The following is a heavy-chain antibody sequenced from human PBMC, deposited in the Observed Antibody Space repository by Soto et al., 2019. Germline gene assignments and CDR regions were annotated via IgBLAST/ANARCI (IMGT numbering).Heavy chain of an antibody. J-gene: IGHJ5*02. CDR3: ARVRGNQLLGWFDP. CDR1: GGSFIGYY. D-gene: IGHD2-2*01. V-gene: IGHV4-34*01. Sequence: SETLSLTCAVYGGSFIGYYWSWIRQPPGKGLEWIGGSTNYNPSLKSRVTISVDTSKNQFSLKLSSVTAADTAVYYCARVRGNQLLGWFDPWGQGTLVT. CDR2: ST.